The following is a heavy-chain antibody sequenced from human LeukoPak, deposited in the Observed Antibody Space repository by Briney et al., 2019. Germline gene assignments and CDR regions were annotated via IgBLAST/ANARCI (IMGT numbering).Heavy chain of an antibody. CDR3: ARDCGDGRASCLGY. CDR1: GFTFSIYT. J-gene: IGHJ4*02. CDR2: IVPSSSYI. V-gene: IGHV3-21*01. D-gene: IGHD2-15*01. Sequence: KTGGSLRLSCAASGFTFSIYTMNWVRQAPGKGLEWVSSIVPSSSYIYYADSLKGRFTISRDNAKNSLYLQMNSLRAEYTAVYYCARDCGDGRASCLGYWGQGTLVTVSS.